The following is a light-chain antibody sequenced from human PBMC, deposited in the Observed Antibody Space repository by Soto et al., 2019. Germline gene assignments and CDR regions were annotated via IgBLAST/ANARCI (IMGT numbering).Light chain of an antibody. V-gene: IGKV1-39*01. CDR3: QYSYSTPWT. CDR1: QSLCSY. Sequence: DIQMTQSPSSLSTSVGDRVTITCRASQSLCSYLNWYQQKPGKAPKLLIYTASSLQSGVPSRFSGSGSGTDFTLTISSLQPEDFATYYCQYSYSTPWTFGHGTKVEIK. J-gene: IGKJ1*01. CDR2: TAS.